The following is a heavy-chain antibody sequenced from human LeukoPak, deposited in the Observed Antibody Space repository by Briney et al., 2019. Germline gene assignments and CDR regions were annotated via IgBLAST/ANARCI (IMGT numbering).Heavy chain of an antibody. CDR3: ARVARGQLVQFDY. CDR2: VNPSGGST. J-gene: IGHJ4*02. D-gene: IGHD6-6*01. Sequence: ASVKASCKASGYTFTTYYLHWVRQAPGQGLEWVGIVNPSGGSTNYAQKFQGRVTMTRDTSTSTVYMELSSLRSEDTAIYYCARVARGQLVQFDYWGQGTLVTVSS. V-gene: IGHV1-46*01. CDR1: GYTFTTYY.